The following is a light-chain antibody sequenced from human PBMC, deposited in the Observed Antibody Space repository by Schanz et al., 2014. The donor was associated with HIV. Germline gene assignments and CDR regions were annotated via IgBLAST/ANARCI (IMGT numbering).Light chain of an antibody. V-gene: IGLV1-40*01. J-gene: IGLJ2*01. CDR2: GNN. CDR3: GTWDSSLSGVV. Sequence: QSVLTQPPSVSGAPGQRVTISCAGNSSNIGAGYDVHWYQQLPGTAPKLLIYGNNNRPSGIPDRFSGSKSGTSATLGITGLQTGDEADYYCGTWDSSLSGVVFGGGTQLTVL. CDR1: SSNIGAGYD.